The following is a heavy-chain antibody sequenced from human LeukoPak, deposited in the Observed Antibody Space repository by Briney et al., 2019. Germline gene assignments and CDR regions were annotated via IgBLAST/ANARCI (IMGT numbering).Heavy chain of an antibody. CDR2: ISSSGSTI. V-gene: IGHV3-11*04. J-gene: IGHJ6*03. CDR1: GFTFSDYY. CDR3: ATPYPERFGELKAGTYYYYYYMDV. Sequence: PGGSLRLSCAASGFTFSDYYMSWIRQAPGKGLEWVSYISSSGSTIYYADSVKGRFTISRDNAKNSLYLQMNSLRAEDTAVYYCATPYPERFGELKAGTYYYYYYMDVWGKGTTVTVSS. D-gene: IGHD3-10*01.